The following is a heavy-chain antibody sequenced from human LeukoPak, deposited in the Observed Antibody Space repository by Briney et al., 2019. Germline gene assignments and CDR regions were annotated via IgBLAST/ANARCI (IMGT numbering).Heavy chain of an antibody. J-gene: IGHJ4*02. CDR1: EFTFSSYS. CDR2: ISSSSSTI. CDR3: AKDSKITSADYYFDY. Sequence: GSLRLSCAASEFTFSSYSMNWVRQAPGKGLEWVSYISSSSSTIYYADSVRGRFTISRDNSKNTVYLQMDSLRVEDMAVYYCAKDSKITSADYYFDYWGLGTLVTVSS. V-gene: IGHV3-48*01. D-gene: IGHD6-13*01.